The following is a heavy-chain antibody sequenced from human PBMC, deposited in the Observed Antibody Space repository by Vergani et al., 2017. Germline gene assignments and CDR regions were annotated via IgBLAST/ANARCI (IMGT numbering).Heavy chain of an antibody. D-gene: IGHD4-17*01. Sequence: QVQLVESGGGVVQPGRSLRLSCAASGFTFSSYAMHWVRQAPGKGLEWVAVISYDGSNKYYADSVKGRFTISRDNSKSTLYLQMNSLRAEDTAVYYCARENDGDPDYWGQGTLVTVSS. CDR2: ISYDGSNK. CDR3: ARENDGDPDY. CDR1: GFTFSSYA. V-gene: IGHV3-30-3*01. J-gene: IGHJ4*02.